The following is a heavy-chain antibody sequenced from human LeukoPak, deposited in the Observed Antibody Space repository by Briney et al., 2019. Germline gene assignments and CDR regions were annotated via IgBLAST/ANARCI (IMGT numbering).Heavy chain of an antibody. V-gene: IGHV1-24*01. CDR3: ATIQEDTMVRGVIIRRSWFDP. Sequence: GASVKVSCKVSGYTLSELSMHWVRQAPGKGLEWMGGFDPENGERIYAQKFQGRVAMTVDTSTDTAYMELSSLRSEDTAVYYCATIQEDTMVRGVIIRRSWFDPWGQGTLVTVSS. D-gene: IGHD3-10*01. CDR2: FDPENGER. CDR1: GYTLSELS. J-gene: IGHJ5*02.